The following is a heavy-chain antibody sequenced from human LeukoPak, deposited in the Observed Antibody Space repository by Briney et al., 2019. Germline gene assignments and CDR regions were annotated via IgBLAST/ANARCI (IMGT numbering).Heavy chain of an antibody. CDR3: ARAGIFYYYYYYMDV. V-gene: IGHV3-30*04. J-gene: IGHJ6*03. CDR2: ISSDGSDE. D-gene: IGHD2-21*01. Sequence: GGSLRLSCAASGFTFSNYAIHWVRQAPGKGLEWVAVISSDGSDEYYADSVKGRFTISRDNSKNTLYLQMNSLRPEDTAVYYCARAGIFYYYYYYMDVWGKGTTVTVSS. CDR1: GFTFSNYA.